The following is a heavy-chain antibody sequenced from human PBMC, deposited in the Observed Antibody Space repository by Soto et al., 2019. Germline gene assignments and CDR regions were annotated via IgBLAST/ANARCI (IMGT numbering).Heavy chain of an antibody. V-gene: IGHV3-23*01. CDR1: GFTFSCYA. Sequence: GSLRLSCAASGFTFSCYAMNGGRQAPGKGLEWVSGISNSGGNTYYADSVKGRFTISRDNSKNALYLQMNNLRAEDTAVYFCAKCSGSSTYSSFDYWGQGTPVTVSS. CDR3: AKCSGSSTYSSFDY. J-gene: IGHJ4*02. CDR2: ISNSGGNT. D-gene: IGHD6-6*01.